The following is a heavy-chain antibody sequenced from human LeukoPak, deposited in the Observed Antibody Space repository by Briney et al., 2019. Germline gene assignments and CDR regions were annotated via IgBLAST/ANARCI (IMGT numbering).Heavy chain of an antibody. CDR1: GGTFIIYA. D-gene: IGHD3-22*01. CDR3: ARAPYDSSGYYLTPPHFDY. J-gene: IGHJ4*02. V-gene: IGHV1-69*13. CDR2: IIPIFGTA. Sequence: SVKVSCKASGGTFIIYAISWVRQAPGQGLEWMGGIIPIFGTANYAQKFQGRVTITADESTSTAYMELSSLRSEDTAVYYCARAPYDSSGYYLTPPHFDYWGQGTLVTVSS.